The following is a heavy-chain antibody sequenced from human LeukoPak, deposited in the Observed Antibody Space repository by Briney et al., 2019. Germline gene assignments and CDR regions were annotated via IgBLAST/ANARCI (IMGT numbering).Heavy chain of an antibody. CDR2: IYYSGGP. Sequence: PSETLSLPCTVSGGSIRSFYWSWIRRPPGEGLEWIGYIYYSGGPNYNPSLKSRVTISVDPSKNQFSLKLSSVTAADTAVYYCARGDISYNYDSSGYPGYYFDYWGQGTLVTVSS. CDR3: ARGDISYNYDSSGYPGYYFDY. D-gene: IGHD3-22*01. CDR1: GGSIRSFY. V-gene: IGHV4-59*01. J-gene: IGHJ4*02.